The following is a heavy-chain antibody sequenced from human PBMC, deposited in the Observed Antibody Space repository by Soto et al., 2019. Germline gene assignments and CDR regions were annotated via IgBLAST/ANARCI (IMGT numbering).Heavy chain of an antibody. CDR2: IYYSGST. CDR1: GGSISSGDYY. J-gene: IGHJ5*02. CDR3: ARSYCSGGSCYSGWFDP. D-gene: IGHD2-15*01. Sequence: SETLSLTCTVSGGSISSGDYYWSWIRQPPGKGLEWIGYIYYSGSTYYNPSLKGRVTISVDTSKNQFSLKLSSVTAADTAVYYCARSYCSGGSCYSGWFDPWGQGTLVTVSS. V-gene: IGHV4-30-4*01.